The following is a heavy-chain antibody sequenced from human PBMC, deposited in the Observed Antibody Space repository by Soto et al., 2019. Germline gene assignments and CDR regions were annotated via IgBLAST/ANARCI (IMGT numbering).Heavy chain of an antibody. CDR3: ARGLRSYDFWSGYNWFDP. CDR2: IYHSGST. CDR1: GGSISSGGYS. Sequence: SQTLSLTCAVSGGSISSGGYSWSWIRQPPGKGLEWIGYIYHSGSTYYNPSLKSRVTISVDRSKNQFSLKLSSVTAADTAVYYCARGLRSYDFWSGYNWFDPWGQGTLVTVSS. V-gene: IGHV4-30-2*01. D-gene: IGHD3-3*01. J-gene: IGHJ5*02.